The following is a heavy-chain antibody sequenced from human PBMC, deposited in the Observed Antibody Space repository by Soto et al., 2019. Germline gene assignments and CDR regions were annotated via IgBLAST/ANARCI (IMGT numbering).Heavy chain of an antibody. CDR3: AKDYCSGGSCYQIDY. CDR2: ISGSGGST. Sequence: GGSLRLSCAASGFTFSSYAMSWVRQAPGKGLEWVSAISGSGGSTYYADSGKGRFTISRDNSKNTLYLQMNSLRAEDTAVYYCAKDYCSGGSCYQIDYWGQGTLVTVSS. CDR1: GFTFSSYA. J-gene: IGHJ4*02. V-gene: IGHV3-23*01. D-gene: IGHD2-15*01.